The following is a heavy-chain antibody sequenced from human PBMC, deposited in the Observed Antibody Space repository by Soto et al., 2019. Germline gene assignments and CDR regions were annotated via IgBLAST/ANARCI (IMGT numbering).Heavy chain of an antibody. CDR2: SFSSGGT. J-gene: IGHJ4*02. D-gene: IGHD3-9*01. Sequence: WIIQDPGKGLEWVAESFSSGGTQYADSVKGRFTISRDNSRNMVFLQMNGLRVEDTALYYCARDREPDGIWTFDSWGQGALVTVSS. V-gene: IGHV3-53*01. CDR3: ARDREPDGIWTFDS.